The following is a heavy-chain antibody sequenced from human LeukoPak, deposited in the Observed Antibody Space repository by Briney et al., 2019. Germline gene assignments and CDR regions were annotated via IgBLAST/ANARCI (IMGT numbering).Heavy chain of an antibody. CDR2: IYPGDSDT. V-gene: IGHV5-51*01. Sequence: PGASLKISCKGSGYSFTSYWIGWVRQLPGKGLEWMGIIYPGDSDTRYSPSFQGQVTISADKSISTAYLQWSSLKASDTAMYYCARHSPSEIYGEFDYWGQGTLVTVSS. CDR3: ARHSPSEIYGEFDY. CDR1: GYSFTSYW. J-gene: IGHJ4*02. D-gene: IGHD3-10*01.